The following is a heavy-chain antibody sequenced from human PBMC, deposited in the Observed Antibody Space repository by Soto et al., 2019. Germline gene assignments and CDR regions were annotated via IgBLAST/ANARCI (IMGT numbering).Heavy chain of an antibody. D-gene: IGHD2-15*01. CDR3: ARGPGGRISGRPGWFDP. J-gene: IGHJ5*02. CDR2: INHSGST. Sequence: SETLSLTCAVYGGSFSGYYWSWIRQPPGKGLEWIGEINHSGSTNYNPSLKSRATISVDTSKNQFSLKLSSVTAADTAVYYCARGPGGRISGRPGWFDPWGQGTLVTVSS. CDR1: GGSFSGYY. V-gene: IGHV4-34*01.